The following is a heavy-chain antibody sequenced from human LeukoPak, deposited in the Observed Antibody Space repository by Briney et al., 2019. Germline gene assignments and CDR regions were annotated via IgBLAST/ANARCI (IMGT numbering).Heavy chain of an antibody. CDR3: ARGSRDY. V-gene: IGHV4-34*01. Sequence: SETLSLTCTVSGGSFSGYYWSWIRQPPGKGLEWIGEINHSGSTNYNPSLKSRVTISVDTSKNQFSLKLSSVTAADTAVYYCARGSRDYWGQGTLVTVSS. CDR2: INHSGST. J-gene: IGHJ4*02. CDR1: GGSFSGYY.